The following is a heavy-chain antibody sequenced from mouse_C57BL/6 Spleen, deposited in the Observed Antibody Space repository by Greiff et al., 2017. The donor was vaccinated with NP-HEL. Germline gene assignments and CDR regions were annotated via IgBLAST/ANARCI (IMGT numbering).Heavy chain of an antibody. CDR1: GYAFSSSW. D-gene: IGHD1-1*01. Sequence: VQLQQSGPELVKPGASVKISCKASGYAFSSSWMNWVKQRPGKGLEWIGRIYPGDGDTNYNGKFKGKATLTADKSSSTAYMQLSSLTSEDSAVYFCAREGLRYPFDYWGQGTTLTVSP. J-gene: IGHJ2*01. CDR2: IYPGDGDT. CDR3: AREGLRYPFDY. V-gene: IGHV1-82*01.